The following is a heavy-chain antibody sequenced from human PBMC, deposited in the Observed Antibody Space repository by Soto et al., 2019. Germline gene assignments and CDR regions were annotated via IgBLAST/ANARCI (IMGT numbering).Heavy chain of an antibody. CDR3: ARIRNGDAPHFDY. Sequence: ASVKVSCKASGYTFTSYGISWVRQAPGQGLQWMGWISADNGNTKYSQKLQGRVTITRDTSTSTAYMELSSLRSEDTAVYYCARIRNGDAPHFDYWGQGTPVTVSS. D-gene: IGHD5-18*01. CDR2: ISADNGNT. V-gene: IGHV1-18*01. CDR1: GYTFTSYG. J-gene: IGHJ4*02.